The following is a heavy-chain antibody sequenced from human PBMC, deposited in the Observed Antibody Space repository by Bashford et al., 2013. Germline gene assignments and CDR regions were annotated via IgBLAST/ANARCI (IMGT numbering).Heavy chain of an antibody. V-gene: IGHV3-7*03. D-gene: IGHD1-26*01. CDR2: IKQDGSEK. Sequence: VRQAPGKGLEWVANIKQDGSEKYYVDSVKGRFTISRDNAKNSLYLQMNSLKTEDTAVYYCARVVRAGAVSYGMDVWGQGTTVTVSS. J-gene: IGHJ6*02. CDR3: ARVVRAGAVSYGMDV.